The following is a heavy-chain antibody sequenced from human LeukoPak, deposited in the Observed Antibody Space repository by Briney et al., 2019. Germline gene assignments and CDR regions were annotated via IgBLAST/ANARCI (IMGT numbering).Heavy chain of an antibody. D-gene: IGHD3-22*01. CDR2: ISSSGSTI. CDR1: GFTFSSYE. V-gene: IGHV3-48*03. CDR3: AREMEYYYDSSGYPYDAFDI. Sequence: PGGSLRLSCAASGFTFSSYEMNWVRQAPGKGLEWVSYISSSGSTIYYADCVKGRFTISRDNAKNPLYLQMNSLRAEDTAVYYCAREMEYYYDSSGYPYDAFDIWGQGTMVTVSS. J-gene: IGHJ3*02.